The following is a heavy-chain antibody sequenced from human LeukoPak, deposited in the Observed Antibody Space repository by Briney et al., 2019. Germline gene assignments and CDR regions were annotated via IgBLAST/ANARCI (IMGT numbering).Heavy chain of an antibody. D-gene: IGHD5-12*01. CDR2: IYYSGST. J-gene: IGHJ4*02. CDR1: GGSISSYY. V-gene: IGHV4-59*01. CDR3: ARVRSGCDY. Sequence: NPSETLSLTCTVSGGSISSYYWSWIRQPPGKGLEWIGYIYYSGSTNYNPSLKSRVTISVDTSKNQFSLKLSSVTAADTAVYYCARVRSGCDYWGQGTLVTVSS.